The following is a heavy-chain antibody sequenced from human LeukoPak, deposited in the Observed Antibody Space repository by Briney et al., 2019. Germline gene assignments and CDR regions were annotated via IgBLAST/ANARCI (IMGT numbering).Heavy chain of an antibody. V-gene: IGHV4-30-4*08. D-gene: IGHD6-19*01. J-gene: IGHJ6*03. CDR3: ARGPSSKGSGWNYYYYYYYMDV. CDR2: IYYSGRT. CDR1: GGSISSGDYY. Sequence: PSETLSLTCTVSGGSISSGDYYWSWIRQPPGKGLEWIGSIYYSGRTYYNPPLKSRVTISVDTSKNQFSLKLSSVTAADTAVYYCARGPSSKGSGWNYYYYYYYMDVWGKGTTVTVS.